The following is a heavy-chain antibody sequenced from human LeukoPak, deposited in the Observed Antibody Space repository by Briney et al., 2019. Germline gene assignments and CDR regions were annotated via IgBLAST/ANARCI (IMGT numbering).Heavy chain of an antibody. CDR1: GASFSSGDQY. D-gene: IGHD3-22*01. CDR3: SRGLDSRKLGY. J-gene: IGHJ4*02. V-gene: IGHV4-31*03. Sequence: SQALSLTCTVSGASFSSGDQYWNWIRQSPGKGLEWIGSIHPSGMLYNNPSLESRVTISIDTSKNQFSLNLNSVTAADTAVYFCSRGLDSRKLGYWGQGTLVTVSS. CDR2: IHPSGML.